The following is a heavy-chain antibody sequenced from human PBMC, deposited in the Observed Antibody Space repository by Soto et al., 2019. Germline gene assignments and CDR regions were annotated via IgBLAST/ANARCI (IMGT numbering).Heavy chain of an antibody. CDR2: ISYDGSNK. Sequence: GGSLRLSCAASGFTFSSYGMHWVRQAPGKGLEWVAVISYDGSNKYYADSVKGRFTISRDNSKNTLYLQMNSLRAEDTAVYYCAKDGPFYDYYSYYFDYWGQGTLVTVSS. J-gene: IGHJ4*02. D-gene: IGHD2-21*02. CDR3: AKDGPFYDYYSYYFDY. V-gene: IGHV3-30*18. CDR1: GFTFSSYG.